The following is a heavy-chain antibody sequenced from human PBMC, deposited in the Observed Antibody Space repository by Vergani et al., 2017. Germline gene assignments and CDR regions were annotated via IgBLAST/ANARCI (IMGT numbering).Heavy chain of an antibody. CDR1: GGSITSSSYY. D-gene: IGHD1-14*01. CDR3: ARDGMSPAEIDPKNAFHV. CDR2: IDRTGRT. J-gene: IGHJ3*01. V-gene: IGHV4-39*07. Sequence: QVQLQESGPGLVKSSETLSLTCTVSGGSITSSSYYWGWIRQPPGKGLEWIGTIDRTGRTHLSPSLKSRLTISVDTTKNQFSLRLTSATAADTAVYFCARDGMSPAEIDPKNAFHVWGQGTRVSV.